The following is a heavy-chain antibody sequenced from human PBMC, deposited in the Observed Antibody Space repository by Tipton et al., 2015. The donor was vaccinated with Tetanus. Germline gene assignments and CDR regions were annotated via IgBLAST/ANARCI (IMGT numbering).Heavy chain of an antibody. CDR2: VYPTGSA. CDR3: GRLYCGGDCHSPYYNGVDV. CDR1: GGSVSSGSDY. J-gene: IGHJ6*02. Sequence: TLSLTCTVSGGSVSSGSDYWMWIRQPPGKGLEWIGHVYPTGSAYYNPDLESRVTLSVDKSKNQFSLNMRSVTAADTAMYYCGRLYCGGDCHSPYYNGVDVWGQGTTVIVSS. D-gene: IGHD2-21*02. V-gene: IGHV4-61*09.